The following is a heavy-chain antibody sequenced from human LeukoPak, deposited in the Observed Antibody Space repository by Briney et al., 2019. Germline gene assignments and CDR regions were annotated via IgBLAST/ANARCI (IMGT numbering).Heavy chain of an antibody. J-gene: IGHJ4*02. D-gene: IGHD3-3*01. CDR3: ARAGAYYDFWSGYYNFDY. CDR1: GFTFSSYW. CDR2: INQDGSEK. V-gene: IGHV3-7*01. Sequence: PGGSLRLSCAASGFTFSSYWMSWVRQAPGKGLEWVANINQDGSEKYYVDSVKGRFTISRDNAKNSLYLQMNSLRAEDTAVYYCARAGAYYDFWSGYYNFDYWGQGTLVTVSS.